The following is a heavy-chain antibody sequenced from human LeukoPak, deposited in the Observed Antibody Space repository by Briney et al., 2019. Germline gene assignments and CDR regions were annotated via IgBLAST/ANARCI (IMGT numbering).Heavy chain of an antibody. V-gene: IGHV4-34*01. D-gene: IGHD1-26*01. CDR2: INHSGST. Sequence: SETLSLTSAVYGGSFSGFYWSWIRQPPRKGLEWIGEINHSGSTTYTPSLTNRVTISVDTPKNQISLRLSSVTAADTAVYYCARGHGGSYATTRWFDPWGQGTLVTVSS. CDR3: ARGHGGSYATTRWFDP. CDR1: GGSFSGFY. J-gene: IGHJ5*02.